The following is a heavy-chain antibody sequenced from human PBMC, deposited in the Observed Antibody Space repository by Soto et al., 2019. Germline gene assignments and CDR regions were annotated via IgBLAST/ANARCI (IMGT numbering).Heavy chain of an antibody. Sequence: PSETLSLTCIVSGESISSSSYYWGWIRQPPGKGLEWIGSIYYSGRTYYNPSFKSRVTISIDTSKNQFSLKLSSVTATDTAVYYCARQRTTVVTQAYFDHWGQGAL. D-gene: IGHD2-21*02. J-gene: IGHJ4*02. CDR1: GESISSSSYY. CDR2: IYYSGRT. V-gene: IGHV4-39*01. CDR3: ARQRTTVVTQAYFDH.